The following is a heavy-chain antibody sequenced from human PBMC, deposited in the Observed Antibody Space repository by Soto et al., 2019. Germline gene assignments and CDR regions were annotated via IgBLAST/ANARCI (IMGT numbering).Heavy chain of an antibody. CDR3: ARRVNDILTGYRYYFDY. Sequence: ASVKVSCKASGYTFTSYGISWVRQAPGQGLEWMGWISAYNGNTNYAQKLQGRVTMTTDTSTSTAYMELRSLRSDDTAVYYCARRVNDILTGYRYYFDYRGQGTLVTVSS. CDR2: ISAYNGNT. V-gene: IGHV1-18*04. J-gene: IGHJ4*02. D-gene: IGHD3-9*01. CDR1: GYTFTSYG.